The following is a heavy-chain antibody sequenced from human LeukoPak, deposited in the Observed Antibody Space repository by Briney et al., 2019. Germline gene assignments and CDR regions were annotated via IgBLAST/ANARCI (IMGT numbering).Heavy chain of an antibody. Sequence: PGGSLRLSCAASGFTFSSYWISWVRQAPGGGLEWVANINQDGSEKYYVDSVKGRFTISRDNAKSSSYLQMNSLRDEDTAVYFCARALWNSGCVWGQGTLVTVSS. CDR2: INQDGSEK. J-gene: IGHJ4*02. D-gene: IGHD1-7*01. CDR3: ARALWNSGCV. CDR1: GFTFSSYW. V-gene: IGHV3-7*03.